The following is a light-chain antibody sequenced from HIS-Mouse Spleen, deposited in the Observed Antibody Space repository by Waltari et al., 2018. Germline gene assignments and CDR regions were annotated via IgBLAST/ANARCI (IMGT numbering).Light chain of an antibody. J-gene: IGLJ2*01. Sequence: SYELTQPPSVSVSPGQTARITCSGDALPTQYAYWYQQTSGQAPVLVIYEDSKRPSGIPERFSGSSSGTMATLTISGAQVEDEADYYCYSTDSSGNHRVFGGGTKLTVL. CDR2: EDS. CDR1: ALPTQY. V-gene: IGLV3-10*01. CDR3: YSTDSSGNHRV.